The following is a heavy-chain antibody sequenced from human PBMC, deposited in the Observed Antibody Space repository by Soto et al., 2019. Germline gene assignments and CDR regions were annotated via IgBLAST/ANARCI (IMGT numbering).Heavy chain of an antibody. D-gene: IGHD3-10*01. CDR2: ISSSSTSI. J-gene: IGHJ4*02. CDR3: ARDRRKQLLSYYGPESFYNLCDY. CDR1: GFSFSTYN. Sequence: PGGSLRLSCAASGFSFSTYNMNWVRQAPGKGLEWVSYISSSSTSIYYADSVKGRFTISRDNAKNSLLLQMHSLRAEDTAVYYCARDRRKQLLSYYGPESFYNLCDYWGQGTLVTVSS. V-gene: IGHV3-48*01.